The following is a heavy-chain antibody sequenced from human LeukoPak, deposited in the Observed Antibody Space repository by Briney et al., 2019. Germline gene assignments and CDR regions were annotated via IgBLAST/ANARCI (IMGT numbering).Heavy chain of an antibody. J-gene: IGHJ4*02. V-gene: IGHV3-49*04. CDR3: TRVKDILTGYSYDY. CDR2: IRSKAYGGTT. Sequence: PGGSLRLSCIASGFTFGDYAMSWVRQAPGKGLEWVGFIRSKAYGGTTEYAASVKGRFTISRDDSKSIAYLQMNSLKTEDTAVYYCTRVKDILTGYSYDYWGQGTLVTVSS. D-gene: IGHD3-9*01. CDR1: GFTFGDYA.